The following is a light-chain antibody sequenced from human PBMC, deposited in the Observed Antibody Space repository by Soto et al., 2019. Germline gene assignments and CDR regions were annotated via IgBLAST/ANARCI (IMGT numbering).Light chain of an antibody. V-gene: IGKV1-5*01. CDR3: QQYDAYYS. Sequence: IHLTQAPSTLPASALYRVTITFRASQDISSWLAWYQQKPGKAPALLIYDASPLQGGVPSRFSGTGSGTEFTLTISSLQPEDFATYYCQQYDAYYSFGQGTKVDIK. J-gene: IGKJ2*03. CDR2: DAS. CDR1: QDISSW.